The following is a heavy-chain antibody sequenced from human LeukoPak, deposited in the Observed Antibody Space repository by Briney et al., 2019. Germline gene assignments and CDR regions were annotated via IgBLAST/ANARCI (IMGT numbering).Heavy chain of an antibody. J-gene: IGHJ4*02. Sequence: GGSLRLSCAASGFTFSSYAMHWVRQAPGKGLEWVAVISYDGSNKYYADSVKGRFTISRDNSKNTLYLQMNSLRAEDTAVYYCARDQGGYSQDYGSQRTLVTVSA. D-gene: IGHD6-13*01. CDR3: ARDQGGYSQDY. CDR2: ISYDGSNK. V-gene: IGHV3-30*04. CDR1: GFTFSSYA.